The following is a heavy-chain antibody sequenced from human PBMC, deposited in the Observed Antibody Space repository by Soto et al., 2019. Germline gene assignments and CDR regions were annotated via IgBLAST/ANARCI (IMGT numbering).Heavy chain of an antibody. CDR1: GFTFSSYG. J-gene: IGHJ6*02. Sequence: GGSLRLSCAASGFTFSSYGMHWVRQAPGKGLEWVAVIWYDGSNEYYADSVKGRFTISRDNSKNTLYLQMNSLRAEDTAVYYCARRLGLQGGSMMDVWGQGTTVTVSS. CDR2: IWYDGSNE. CDR3: ARRLGLQGGSMMDV. D-gene: IGHD4-4*01. V-gene: IGHV3-33*01.